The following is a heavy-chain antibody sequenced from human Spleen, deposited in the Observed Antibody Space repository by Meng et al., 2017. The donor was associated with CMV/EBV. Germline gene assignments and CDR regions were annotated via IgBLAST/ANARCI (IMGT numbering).Heavy chain of an antibody. CDR1: GGSCSGYY. V-gene: IGHV4-34*01. J-gene: IGHJ4*02. CDR2: INHSGVT. Sequence: VDGGSCSGYYWNWIRQPPGKGLEWIGEINHSGVTNYNPSLTRRVTVSIDTSKNQFSLRLTSVTAADTAVYYCARRAGLAYKYYFDYWGQGTLVTVSS. CDR3: ARRAGLAYKYYFDY. D-gene: IGHD2-21*01.